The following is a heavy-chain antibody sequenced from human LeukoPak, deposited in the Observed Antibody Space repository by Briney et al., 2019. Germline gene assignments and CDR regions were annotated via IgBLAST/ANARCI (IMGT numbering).Heavy chain of an antibody. CDR2: INPNSGGT. Sequence: GAPVKVSCKASGYTFTGYYMHWVRQAPGQGLEWMGWINPNSGGTNYAQKFQGRVTMTRDTSISTAYMELSRPRSDDTAVYYCARVRYYDFWSGYYPFDYWGQGTLVTVSS. J-gene: IGHJ4*02. CDR1: GYTFTGYY. D-gene: IGHD3-3*01. CDR3: ARVRYYDFWSGYYPFDY. V-gene: IGHV1-2*02.